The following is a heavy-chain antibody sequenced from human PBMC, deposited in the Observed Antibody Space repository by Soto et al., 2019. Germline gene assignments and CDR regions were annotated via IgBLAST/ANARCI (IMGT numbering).Heavy chain of an antibody. CDR3: ATRITVFGLLIPPFDP. CDR2: INHSGIT. D-gene: IGHD3-3*01. Sequence: SETLSLTCTVSGGSFSGYFWTWIRQPPGKGLEWLAEINHSGITNYNPSVESRVSMSVDTSKNQFSLRLYSVTAADTAVYYCATRITVFGLLIPPFDPWGQGTQVTVSS. CDR1: GGSFSGYF. V-gene: IGHV4-34*01. J-gene: IGHJ5*02.